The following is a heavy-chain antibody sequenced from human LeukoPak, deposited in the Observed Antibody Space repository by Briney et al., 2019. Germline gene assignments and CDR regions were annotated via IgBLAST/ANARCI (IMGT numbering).Heavy chain of an antibody. D-gene: IGHD6-19*01. CDR1: GDSVSSNSAP. V-gene: IGHV6-1*01. J-gene: IGHJ4*02. CDR2: TYYRSKWYN. CDR3: ARAPLPHSSAYYFDY. Sequence: SQTLSLTCAISGDSVSSNSAPWNWIRQSPSRGLEWLGRTYYRSKWYNDYAVSVKSRISINPDTSKNQFSLHLNSVTPEDTAVYYCARAPLPHSSAYYFDYWGQGTLVTVSS.